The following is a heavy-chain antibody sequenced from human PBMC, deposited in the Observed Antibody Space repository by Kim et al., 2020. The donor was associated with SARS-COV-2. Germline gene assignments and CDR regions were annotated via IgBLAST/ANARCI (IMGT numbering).Heavy chain of an antibody. CDR1: GFSFSSYA. Sequence: GGSLRLSCVASGFSFSSYAMSWVRQAPGKGLEWVSSISGSGGSTYNADSVKGRFTISRDNSKNTLYLQMNSLRAEDTAVYYCAKGQSKPYLTDDAFDIWGQGTMVTVSS. CDR3: AKGQSKPYLTDDAFDI. V-gene: IGHV3-23*01. J-gene: IGHJ3*02. D-gene: IGHD3-9*01. CDR2: ISGSGGST.